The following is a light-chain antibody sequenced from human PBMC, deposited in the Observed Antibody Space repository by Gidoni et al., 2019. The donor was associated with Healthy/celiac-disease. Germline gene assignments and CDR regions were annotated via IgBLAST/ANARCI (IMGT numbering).Light chain of an antibody. V-gene: IGLV3-1*01. J-gene: IGLJ2*01. CDR3: QAWDSSTVV. CDR2: QDS. Sequence: YELTQPPSVSVSPGQTASITCSGDKLGAKYAGWYQQKPGQSPVLVIYQDSKRPSGIPERFSGSNSGNTATLTISGTQAMDEADYYCQAWDSSTVVFGGGTKLTVL. CDR1: KLGAKY.